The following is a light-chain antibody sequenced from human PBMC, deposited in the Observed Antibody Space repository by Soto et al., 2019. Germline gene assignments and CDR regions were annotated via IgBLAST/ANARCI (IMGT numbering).Light chain of an antibody. CDR2: DVS. J-gene: IGLJ1*01. CDR3: SSYTSTYV. CDR1: SSDVGGYNY. Sequence: QSVLTQPASVSWSPGQSITISCTGTSSDVGGYNYVSWYQQHPGKAPKLMIYDVSNRPSGVSNRFSGSKSGNTASLTISGLQAEDEADYYCSSYTSTYVFGTGTKVTVL. V-gene: IGLV2-14*01.